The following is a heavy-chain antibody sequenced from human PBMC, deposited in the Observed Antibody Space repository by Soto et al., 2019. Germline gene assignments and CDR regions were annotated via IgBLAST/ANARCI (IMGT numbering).Heavy chain of an antibody. V-gene: IGHV4-59*12. Sequence: QVQLQESGPGLVKPSETLSLTCTVSGGSISSYYWSWIRQPPGKGLEWIGYIYYSGSTNYNPSLKFRVTISVDTTKTQFSLKLSSVTAADTAVYYCARDPVACSMTAFDIWGQGTMVTVSS. CDR1: GGSISSYY. CDR3: ARDPVACSMTAFDI. D-gene: IGHD2-2*01. J-gene: IGHJ3*02. CDR2: IYYSGST.